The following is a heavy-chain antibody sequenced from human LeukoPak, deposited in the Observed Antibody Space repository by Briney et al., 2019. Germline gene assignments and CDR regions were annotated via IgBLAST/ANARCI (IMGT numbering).Heavy chain of an antibody. V-gene: IGHV4-39*01. CDR3: PRRYCTGGSCYFDY. CDR1: GGSFSSSSYK. CDR2: IYYSGTT. Sequence: TPSETLSLTFTVSGGSFSSSSYKWGWIRQPPGKGLEWIGSIYYSGTTYYNPSLTSRVTISIDTSKNQFSLKLSSVTAADTAVYYCPRRYCTGGSCYFDYWGQGTLVTVSS. J-gene: IGHJ4*02. D-gene: IGHD2-8*02.